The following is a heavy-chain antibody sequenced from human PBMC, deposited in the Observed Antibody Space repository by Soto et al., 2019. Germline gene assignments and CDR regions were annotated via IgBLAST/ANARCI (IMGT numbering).Heavy chain of an antibody. J-gene: IGHJ4*02. Sequence: QVQLVQSGAEVKKPGASVKVSCRASGYTFTSYGISWVRQAPGQGLEWMGWISAYNGNTNYAQKLQGRVTMTTDTSTSTAYMELRSLRSDDTAVYYCARDCSTNGVCYTGFSYWGQGTLVTVSS. CDR3: ARDCSTNGVCYTGFSY. V-gene: IGHV1-18*01. CDR2: ISAYNGNT. D-gene: IGHD2-8*01. CDR1: GYTFTSYG.